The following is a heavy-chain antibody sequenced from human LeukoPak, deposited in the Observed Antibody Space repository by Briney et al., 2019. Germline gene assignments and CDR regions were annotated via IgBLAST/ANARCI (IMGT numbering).Heavy chain of an antibody. CDR1: GGTFSSYA. CDR3: ARALFYYDFWSVYYPGLNWSAP. V-gene: IGHV1-69*05. J-gene: IGHJ5*02. Sequence: SVKVSCKASGGTFSSYAISWVRQAPGQGLEWMGGIIPIFGTANYAQKFQGRVTITTDESTSTAYMELSSLRSEETAVYYCARALFYYDFWSVYYPGLNWSAPWGQEPWVTVSS. CDR2: IIPIFGTA. D-gene: IGHD3-3*01.